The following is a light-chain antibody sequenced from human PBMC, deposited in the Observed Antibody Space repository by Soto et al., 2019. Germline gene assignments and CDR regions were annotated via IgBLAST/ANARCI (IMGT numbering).Light chain of an antibody. Sequence: DIVMTQTPLSLPVTPGEPASISCRSSQTLLDSDDGNTYLDWYLQKPGQSPQLLIYGISSRASGVPDRFSGSGSGTDFTLKISRVEDGDVGVFYCMQRKEFPWTLGQGTKVDIK. CDR1: QTLLDSDDGNTY. V-gene: IGKV2-40*01. J-gene: IGKJ1*01. CDR3: MQRKEFPWT. CDR2: GIS.